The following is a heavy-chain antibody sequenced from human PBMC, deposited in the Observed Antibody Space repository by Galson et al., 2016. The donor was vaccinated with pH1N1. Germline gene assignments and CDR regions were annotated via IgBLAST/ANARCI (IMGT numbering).Heavy chain of an antibody. J-gene: IGHJ3*01. CDR2: ISGSGAGT. CDR3: VKDLYTNTLLDRPAFDV. CDR1: GFTFNNYA. D-gene: IGHD2-2*02. Sequence: SLRLSCAASGFTFNNYAMAWVRQAPGQGLEWVSGISGSGAGTYYADSMKGRFTISRDNSKNTLFLQMNNLRVEDTATYFCVKDLYTNTLLDRPAFDVWGQGTMVSVSS. V-gene: IGHV3-23*01.